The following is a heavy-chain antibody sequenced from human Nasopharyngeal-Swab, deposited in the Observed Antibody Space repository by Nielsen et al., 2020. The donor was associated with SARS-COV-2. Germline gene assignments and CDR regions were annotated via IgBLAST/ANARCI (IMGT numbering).Heavy chain of an antibody. J-gene: IGHJ6*02. Sequence: GESLKISCAASGFTFSSYSMNWVRQAPGKGLEWVSSISSSSSYIYYADSVKGRFTISRDNAKNTLYLQMNSLRAEDTAVYYCARDHRGSYYSDYYYGMDVWGQGTTVTVSS. CDR1: GFTFSSYS. V-gene: IGHV3-21*04. CDR2: ISSSSSYI. CDR3: ARDHRGSYYSDYYYGMDV. D-gene: IGHD1-26*01.